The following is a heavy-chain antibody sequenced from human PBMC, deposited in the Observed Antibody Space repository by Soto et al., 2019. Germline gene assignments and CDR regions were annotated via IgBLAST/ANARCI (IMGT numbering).Heavy chain of an antibody. Sequence: SETLSLTCAVYGGSFSGYYWSWIRQPPGKGLEWIGEINHSGSTNYNPSLKSRVTISVDTSKNQFSLKLSSVTAADTAVYYCARSGRNYAFQFDYWGQGTLVTVSS. J-gene: IGHJ4*02. V-gene: IGHV4-34*01. D-gene: IGHD4-4*01. CDR2: INHSGST. CDR1: GGSFSGYY. CDR3: ARSGRNYAFQFDY.